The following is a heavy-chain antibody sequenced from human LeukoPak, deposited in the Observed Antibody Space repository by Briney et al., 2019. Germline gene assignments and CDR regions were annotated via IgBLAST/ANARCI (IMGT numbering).Heavy chain of an antibody. V-gene: IGHV3-30-3*01. J-gene: IGHJ4*02. CDR2: ISYDGSNK. CDR3: ARSPYSSGWQSDY. Sequence: SGGSLRLSCAASGFTFSSYWMSWVRQAPGKGLEWVAVISYDGSNKYYADSVKGRFTISRDNSKNTLYLQMNSLRAEDTAVYYCARSPYSSGWQSDYWGQGTLVTVSS. CDR1: GFTFSSYW. D-gene: IGHD6-19*01.